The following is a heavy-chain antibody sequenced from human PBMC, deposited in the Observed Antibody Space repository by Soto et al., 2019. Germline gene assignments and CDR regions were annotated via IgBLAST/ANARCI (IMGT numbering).Heavy chain of an antibody. CDR1: GFTFTKSG. J-gene: IGHJ4*02. D-gene: IGHD6-13*01. CDR3: AKDGLSDSPSAIDY. V-gene: IGHV3-23*01. CDR2: IGGSGRKT. Sequence: GGSLRLSCAASGFTFTKSGMSWVRQAPGKGLGWVAGIGGSGRKTYYADSVKGRFSISRDNSKNSLFLQMNSLSADDTAIYYCAKDGLSDSPSAIDYWGLGTLVTV.